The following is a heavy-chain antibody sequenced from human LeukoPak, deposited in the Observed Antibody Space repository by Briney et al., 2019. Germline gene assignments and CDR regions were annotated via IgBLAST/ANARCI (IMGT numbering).Heavy chain of an antibody. CDR2: MNPNSGNT. CDR1: GYTFTSYD. D-gene: IGHD4-17*01. Sequence: ASVKVSCKASGYTFTSYDINWVRQATGQGLEWMRWMNPNSGNTGYAQKFQGRVTMTRNTSISTAYTELSSLRSEDTAVYYCARRRVTSHNWFDPWGQGTLVTVSS. J-gene: IGHJ5*02. CDR3: ARRRVTSHNWFDP. V-gene: IGHV1-8*01.